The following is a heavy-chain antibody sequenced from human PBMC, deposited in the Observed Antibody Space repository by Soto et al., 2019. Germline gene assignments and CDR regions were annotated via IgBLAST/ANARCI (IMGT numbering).Heavy chain of an antibody. CDR1: GGSFSGYY. D-gene: IGHD3-9*01. V-gene: IGHV4-34*01. J-gene: IGHJ4*02. CDR2: INHSGST. CDR3: ASFAKLRYFDWLLN. Sequence: SETLSLTCAVYGGSFSGYYWSWIRQPPGKGLEWIGEINHSGSTNYNPSLKSRVTISVDTSKNQFSLKLSSVTAADTAVYYCASFAKLRYFDWLLNWGQGTLVTVSS.